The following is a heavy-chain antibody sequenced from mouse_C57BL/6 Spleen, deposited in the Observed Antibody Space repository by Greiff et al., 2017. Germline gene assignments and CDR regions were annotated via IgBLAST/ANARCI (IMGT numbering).Heavy chain of an antibody. CDR1: GYTFTDYE. V-gene: IGHV1-15*01. CDR2: IDPETGGT. D-gene: IGHD4-1*01. CDR3: TRLTGTSGFDY. J-gene: IGHJ2*01. Sequence: QVHVKQSGAELVRPGASVTLSCKASGYTFTDYEMHWVKQTPVHGLEWIGAIDPETGGTAYNQKFKGKAILTADKSSSTAYMELRSLTSEDSAVYYCTRLTGTSGFDYWGQGTTLTVSS.